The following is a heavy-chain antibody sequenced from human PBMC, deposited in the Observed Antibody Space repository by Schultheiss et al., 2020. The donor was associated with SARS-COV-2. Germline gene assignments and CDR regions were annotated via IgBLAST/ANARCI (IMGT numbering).Heavy chain of an antibody. J-gene: IGHJ4*02. Sequence: GGSLRLSCAASGFTFSSYAMHWVRQAPGKGLEWVSYISSNDSTIYYADSVKGRFTISRDNAKNSLYLQMNSLRAEDTALYYCAKPHAVYDSSGYADYWGQGTLVTCSS. D-gene: IGHD3-22*01. CDR3: AKPHAVYDSSGYADY. CDR1: GFTFSSYA. CDR2: ISSNDSTI. V-gene: IGHV3-48*04.